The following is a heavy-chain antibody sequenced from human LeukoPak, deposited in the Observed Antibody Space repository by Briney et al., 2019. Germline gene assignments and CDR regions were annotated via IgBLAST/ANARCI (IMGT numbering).Heavy chain of an antibody. CDR2: ISYDGSNK. Sequence: GGSLRLSCAASGFTFSSYAMHWVRQAPGKGLEWVAVISYDGSNKYYADSVKGRFTISRDNSKNTLYLQMNSLRAEDTAVYYCARGRYYFGSGSYPQDYWGQGTLVTVSS. J-gene: IGHJ4*02. V-gene: IGHV3-30-3*01. D-gene: IGHD3-10*01. CDR1: GFTFSSYA. CDR3: ARGRYYFGSGSYPQDY.